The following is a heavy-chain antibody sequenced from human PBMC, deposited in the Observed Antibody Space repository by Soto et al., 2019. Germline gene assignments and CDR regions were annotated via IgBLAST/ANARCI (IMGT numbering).Heavy chain of an antibody. J-gene: IGHJ4*02. V-gene: IGHV4-39*01. CDR1: GGSISSSSYY. D-gene: IGHD6-19*01. CDR2: IYYSGST. Sequence: QLQLQESGPGLVKPSETLSLTCTVSGGSISSSSYYWGWIRQPPGEGVEWIGSIYYSGSTYYNPSLKSRVTNSVDTSKNQFSLKLSSVTAADTAVYYCARGRRGSGWYPFDYWGQGTLVTVSS. CDR3: ARGRRGSGWYPFDY.